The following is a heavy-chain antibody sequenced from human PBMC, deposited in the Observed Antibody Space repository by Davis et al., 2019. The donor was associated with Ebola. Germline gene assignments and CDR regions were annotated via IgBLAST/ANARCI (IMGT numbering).Heavy chain of an antibody. Sequence: MPGGSLRLSCAVYGGSFSGYYWSWIRQPPGKGLEWIGEINHSGSTNYNPSLKSRVTISVDTSKNQFSLKLSSVTAADTAVYYCARGFTIFGWNRFDPWGQGTLVTVSS. CDR2: INHSGST. J-gene: IGHJ5*02. CDR1: GGSFSGYY. D-gene: IGHD3-3*01. CDR3: ARGFTIFGWNRFDP. V-gene: IGHV4-34*01.